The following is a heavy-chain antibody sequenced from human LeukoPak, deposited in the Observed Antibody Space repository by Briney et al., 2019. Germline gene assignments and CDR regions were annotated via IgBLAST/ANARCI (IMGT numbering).Heavy chain of an antibody. CDR1: GFTFSSYW. CDR2: IYSDGNIT. J-gene: IGHJ4*02. D-gene: IGHD6-13*01. Sequence: GGSLRLSCAASGFTFSSYWMHWVRQAPGKGLMWVSRIYSDGNITNYADSMKGRFTISRDNAKNTLSLQMNSLRAEDTAVYYCARESSSSYPYWGQGTLVTVSS. CDR3: ARESSSSYPY. V-gene: IGHV3-74*01.